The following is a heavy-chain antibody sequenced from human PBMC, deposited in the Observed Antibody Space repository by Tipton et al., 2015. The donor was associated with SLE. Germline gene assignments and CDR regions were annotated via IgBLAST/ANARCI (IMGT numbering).Heavy chain of an antibody. CDR1: GGSISSGSYY. CDR2: IYYSGST. Sequence: LRLSCTVSGGSISSGSYYWSWIRQPPGKGLEWIGYIYYSGSTNYNPSLKSRVTISVDTSKNQFSLTLSSVTATDTAVYYCARRLTRYSGYDYFDYWGQGTLVTVSS. J-gene: IGHJ4*02. D-gene: IGHD5-12*01. V-gene: IGHV4-61*01. CDR3: ARRLTRYSGYDYFDY.